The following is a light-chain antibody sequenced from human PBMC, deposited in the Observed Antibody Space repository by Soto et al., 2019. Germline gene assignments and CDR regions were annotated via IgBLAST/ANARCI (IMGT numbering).Light chain of an antibody. CDR2: EVS. J-gene: IGLJ2*01. CDR3: SSYSSITTLL. CDR1: SSDVGASRY. Sequence: QSALTQPASVSGSPGQSITISCTGTSSDVGASRYVSWYQHHPDKAPKLMIYEVSNRPSGVSNRFSASKSGNTASLTISGLQAEDEADYYCSSYSSITTLLFGGGPKLTVL. V-gene: IGLV2-14*01.